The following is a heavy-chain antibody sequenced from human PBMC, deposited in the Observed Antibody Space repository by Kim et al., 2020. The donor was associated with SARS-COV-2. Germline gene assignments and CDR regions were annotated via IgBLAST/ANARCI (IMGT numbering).Heavy chain of an antibody. CDR2: ISDSDAT. CDR1: GFTFSTYT. CDR3: TSRRMAHFDS. D-gene: IGHD2-8*01. Sequence: GGSLRLSCIASGFTFSTYTMNWVRQAPGKGLEWVSSISDSDATHYADSVKGRFTISRDNSENTMSLQMNSLRAEDTAIYYCTSRRMAHFDSWGQGTRVT. V-gene: IGHV3-23*01. J-gene: IGHJ4*02.